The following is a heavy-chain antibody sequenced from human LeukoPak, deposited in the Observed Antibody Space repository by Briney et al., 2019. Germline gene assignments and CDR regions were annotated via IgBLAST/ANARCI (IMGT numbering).Heavy chain of an antibody. CDR3: ARDSRQQLVRELDY. D-gene: IGHD6-13*01. Sequence: GGSLRLSCAASGFTFSSYAMSWVRQAPGKGLEWVSTIINSRDSTYYADSVKGRFTISRDNSKNTLYLQMNSLRAEDTAVYYCARDSRQQLVRELDYWGRGTLVTVS. CDR1: GFTFSSYA. J-gene: IGHJ4*02. CDR2: IINSRDST. V-gene: IGHV3-23*01.